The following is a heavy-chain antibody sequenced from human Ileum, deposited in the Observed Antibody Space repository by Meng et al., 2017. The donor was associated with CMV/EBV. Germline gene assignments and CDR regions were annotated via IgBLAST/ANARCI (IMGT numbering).Heavy chain of an antibody. CDR3: TRDRLEGDYSGPGY. V-gene: IGHV3-19*01. Sequence: GESLKISCAASGFTFSNSDMKWVRQAPGKGLEWVSGVSWNGSRTHYADSVKGRFTISRDNAKNALYLEMNSLRAEDTAVYYCTRDRLEGDYSGPGYWGHGTQVTVSS. CDR1: GFTFSNSD. D-gene: IGHD1-1*01. CDR2: VSWNGSRT. J-gene: IGHJ4*01.